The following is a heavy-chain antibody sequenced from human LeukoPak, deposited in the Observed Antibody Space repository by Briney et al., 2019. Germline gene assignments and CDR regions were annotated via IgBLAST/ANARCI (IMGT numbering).Heavy chain of an antibody. CDR3: ASGMRVGPNI. Sequence: GGSLRLSCVDSGFRFRKYWMSWVRQAPGKGLEWVANINQDGSEKYYVDSVKGRFTISRDNGKNSLYLQMNSLRAEDTAVYYCASGMRVGPNIWGQGTLVTVSS. D-gene: IGHD1-26*01. V-gene: IGHV3-7*01. CDR1: GFRFRKYW. CDR2: INQDGSEK. J-gene: IGHJ4*02.